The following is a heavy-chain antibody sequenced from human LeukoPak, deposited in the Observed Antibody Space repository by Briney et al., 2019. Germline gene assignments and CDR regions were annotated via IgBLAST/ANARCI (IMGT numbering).Heavy chain of an antibody. CDR1: GFTFSSYA. V-gene: IGHV3-23*01. J-gene: IGHJ4*02. CDR3: AKRYGNAWYQFDY. Sequence: GGSLRLSCAASGFTFSSYAMNWVRQTPGKGLEWVSTARASGSATYYADSVKGRFATSRDDSKSTLYLQMTNLRAEDTALYYCAKRYGNAWYQFDYWGRGTLVTVSS. D-gene: IGHD5-18*01. CDR2: ARASGSAT.